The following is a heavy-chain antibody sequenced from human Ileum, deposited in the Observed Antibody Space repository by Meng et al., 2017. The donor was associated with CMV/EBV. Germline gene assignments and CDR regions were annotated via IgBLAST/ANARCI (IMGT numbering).Heavy chain of an antibody. D-gene: IGHD2-2*01. CDR2: ISSSSSYI. V-gene: IGHV3-21*01. J-gene: IGHJ6*02. Sequence: GESLKISCAASGFIFSSYSMNWVRQAPGKGLEWVSSISSSSSYIYYADSVKGRFTISRDNAKNSLYLQTNSLRAEDTAVYYCARDSIVVVPAAMNYYYYYYGMDVWGQGTTVTVSS. CDR3: ARDSIVVVPAAMNYYYYYYGMDV. CDR1: GFIFSSYS.